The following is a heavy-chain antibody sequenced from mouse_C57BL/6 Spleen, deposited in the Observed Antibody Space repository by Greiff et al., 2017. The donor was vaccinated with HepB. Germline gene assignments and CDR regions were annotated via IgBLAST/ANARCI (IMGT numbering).Heavy chain of an antibody. CDR3: ARGDGYYPFDY. CDR2: IYPSDSET. D-gene: IGHD2-3*01. J-gene: IGHJ2*01. V-gene: IGHV1-61*01. CDR1: GYTFTSYW. Sequence: VQLQQSGAELVRPGSSVKLSCKASGYTFTSYWMDWVKQRPGQGLEWIGNIYPSDSETHYNQKFKDKATLTVDKSSSTAYMQLSSLTSEDSAVYYCARGDGYYPFDYWGQGTTLTVSS.